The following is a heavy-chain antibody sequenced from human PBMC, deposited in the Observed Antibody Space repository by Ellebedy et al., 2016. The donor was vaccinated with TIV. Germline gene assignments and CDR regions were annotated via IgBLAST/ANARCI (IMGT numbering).Heavy chain of an antibody. CDR3: TRWGCSGDNCYSRGDY. D-gene: IGHD2-15*01. V-gene: IGHV3-48*04. CDR2: ISSSGSTI. CDR1: GFTFSSYS. J-gene: IGHJ4*02. Sequence: GESLKISXAASGFTFSSYSMNWVRQAPGKGLEWVSYISSSGSTIYYADSVKGRFTISRDNAKNSLFLQMNSLRAEDTAVYYCTRWGCSGDNCYSRGDYWGQGTLVTVSS.